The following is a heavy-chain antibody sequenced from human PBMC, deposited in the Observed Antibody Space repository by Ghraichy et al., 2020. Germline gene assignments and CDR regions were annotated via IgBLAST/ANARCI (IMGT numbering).Heavy chain of an antibody. V-gene: IGHV3-48*02. CDR1: GFTFSSYS. D-gene: IGHD6-19*01. CDR3: ARDSGYSSGWYDPYYFDY. CDR2: ISSSSSTI. J-gene: IGHJ4*02. Sequence: GESLNISCAASGFTFSSYSMNWVRQAPGKGLEWVSYISSSSSTIYYADSVKGRFTISRDNAKNSLYLQMNSLRDEDTAVYYCARDSGYSSGWYDPYYFDYWGQGTLVTVSS.